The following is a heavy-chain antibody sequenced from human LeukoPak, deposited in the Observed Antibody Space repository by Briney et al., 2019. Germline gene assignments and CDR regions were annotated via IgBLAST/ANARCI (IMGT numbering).Heavy chain of an antibody. D-gene: IGHD2-8*02. CDR3: AKDKTGVGNCFDY. V-gene: IGHV3-30*18. J-gene: IGHJ4*02. Sequence: PGGSLRLSCAASGFTFSSYGMHWVRQAPGKGLEWVAVISYDGSNKYYADSVKGRFTISRDNSKNTLYLQMNSLRAEDTAVYYCAKDKTGVGNCFDYWGQGTLVTVSS. CDR2: ISYDGSNK. CDR1: GFTFSSYG.